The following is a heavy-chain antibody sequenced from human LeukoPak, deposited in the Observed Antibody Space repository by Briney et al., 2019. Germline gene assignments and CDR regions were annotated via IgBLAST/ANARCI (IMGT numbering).Heavy chain of an antibody. CDR1: GFTFSGSA. V-gene: IGHV3-73*01. D-gene: IGHD6-13*01. Sequence: GGSLRLSCAASGFTFSGSAMHWVRQASGKGLEWVGRIRSKANSYATAYAASVKGRFTISRDDSKNTLYLQMDTLRAEDTAVYYCANGHSSSWAYFDHWGQGTLVTVSS. CDR2: IRSKANSYAT. CDR3: ANGHSSSWAYFDH. J-gene: IGHJ4*02.